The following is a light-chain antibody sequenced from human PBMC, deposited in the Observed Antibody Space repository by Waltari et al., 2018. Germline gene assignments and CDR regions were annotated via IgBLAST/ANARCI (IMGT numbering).Light chain of an antibody. CDR1: NLGEKY. V-gene: IGLV3-1*01. CDR2: QDT. J-gene: IGLJ1*01. Sequence: SYELTQPPSVSVSPGQTATITCSGDNLGEKYACWYQQKPGQYPIMVIYQDTKRPSGIPERFSASYSGNTATLTISGTQPMDEAYYYCQAWVSTITSAVFGPGTKVTVL. CDR3: QAWVSTITSAV.